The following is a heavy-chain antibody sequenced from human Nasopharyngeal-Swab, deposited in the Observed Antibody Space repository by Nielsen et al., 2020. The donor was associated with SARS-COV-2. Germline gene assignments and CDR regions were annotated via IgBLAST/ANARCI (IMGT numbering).Heavy chain of an antibody. V-gene: IGHV4-39*01. Sequence: SETLSLTCTVSGGSISSSSYYWGWIRQPPGKGLEWIGSIYYSGSTYYNPSLKSRVTISVDTSKNQFSLKLSSVTAADTAVYYWARHVRSITIFGVVTDYGMDVWGQGTTVTVSS. CDR1: GGSISSSSYY. CDR2: IYYSGST. D-gene: IGHD3-3*01. CDR3: ARHVRSITIFGVVTDYGMDV. J-gene: IGHJ6*02.